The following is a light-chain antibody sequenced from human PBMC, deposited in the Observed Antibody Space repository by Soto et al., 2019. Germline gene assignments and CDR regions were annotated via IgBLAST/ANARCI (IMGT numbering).Light chain of an antibody. V-gene: IGKV1-5*01. CDR1: QSINGW. CDR2: DAS. Sequence: IPITQSPSTLSAYVGDRVTGRFRASQSINGWLAWYQQKPGKAPKLLIYDASSLHSGVPSRFTGSGFGTEFTLTISSLQPEDFATYYCQQYHRYSRTLGQGTEVAIK. J-gene: IGKJ1*01. CDR3: QQYHRYSRT.